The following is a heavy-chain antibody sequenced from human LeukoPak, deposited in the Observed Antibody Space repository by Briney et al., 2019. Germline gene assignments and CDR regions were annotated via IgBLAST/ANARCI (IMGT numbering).Heavy chain of an antibody. V-gene: IGHV3-11*04. CDR1: GFTSSDYY. D-gene: IGHD4-17*01. Sequence: GSLRLSCAPSGFTSSDYYMSWLRQAAGKGLEWVSYIRSRGSNTYYADSVKGRLTLSRHNPKNSLYLQINSLIAEDTAVYYCAKRHDYGDARGPCDIGGQGTMVTVSS. CDR3: AKRHDYGDARGPCDI. CDR2: IRSRGSNT. J-gene: IGHJ3*02.